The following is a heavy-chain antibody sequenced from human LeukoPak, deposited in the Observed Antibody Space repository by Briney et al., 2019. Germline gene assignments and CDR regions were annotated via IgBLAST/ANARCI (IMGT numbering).Heavy chain of an antibody. CDR3: ARSARTAHCCFDP. D-gene: IGHD5-18*01. V-gene: IGHV4-39*07. CDR1: GGSISSSSYY. Sequence: SETLSLACTVSGGSISSSSYYWGWIRQPPGKGLEWIGSIYYSGSTYYNPSLKSRVTISVDTSKNQFSLKLSSVTAADTAVYYCARSARTAHCCFDPWGQGTLVTVSS. J-gene: IGHJ5*02. CDR2: IYYSGST.